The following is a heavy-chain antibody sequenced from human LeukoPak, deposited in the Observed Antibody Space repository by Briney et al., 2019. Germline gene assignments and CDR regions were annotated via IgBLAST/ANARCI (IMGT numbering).Heavy chain of an antibody. CDR2: INPNSGGT. Sequence: ASVKVSCKASGYTFTGYYMHWVRQAPGQGLEWMGWINPNSGGTKYAQKFQGRVTMTRDTSISTAYMELSRLRSDDTAVYYCAREALSLDTAMVLYFDYWGQGTLVTVSS. V-gene: IGHV1-2*02. J-gene: IGHJ4*02. D-gene: IGHD5-18*01. CDR3: AREALSLDTAMVLYFDY. CDR1: GYTFTGYY.